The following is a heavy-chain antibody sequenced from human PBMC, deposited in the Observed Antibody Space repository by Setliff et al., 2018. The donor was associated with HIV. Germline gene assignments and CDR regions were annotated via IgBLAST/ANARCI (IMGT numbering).Heavy chain of an antibody. Sequence: GGSLRLSCEASGFSFSSYTMNWVRQAPGKGLEWVAVILYDGSNKYYADSVKGRFTISRDNLKNTLYLQMNSLRAEDTAVYYCAKPLTQWGVSPYHYAVDVWGQGTTVTVSS. CDR2: ILYDGSNK. V-gene: IGHV3-30*18. J-gene: IGHJ6*02. CDR3: AKPLTQWGVSPYHYAVDV. D-gene: IGHD1-26*01. CDR1: GFSFSSYT.